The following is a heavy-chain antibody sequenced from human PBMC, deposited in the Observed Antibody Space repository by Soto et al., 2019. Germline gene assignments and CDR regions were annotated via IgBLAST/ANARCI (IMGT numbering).Heavy chain of an antibody. CDR3: AKDLADY. Sequence: QVQLVESGGGVVQPGRSLRLSCAASGFTFSSYGMHWVRQAPGKGLEWVAVISYDGSNKYYADSVKGRFTISRDNSKNTLYLPMNSLRAEDTAVYYCAKDLADYWGQGTLVTVSS. J-gene: IGHJ4*02. V-gene: IGHV3-30*18. CDR2: ISYDGSNK. CDR1: GFTFSSYG.